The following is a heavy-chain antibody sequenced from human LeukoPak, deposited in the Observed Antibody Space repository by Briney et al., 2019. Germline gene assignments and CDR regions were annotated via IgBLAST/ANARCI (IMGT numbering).Heavy chain of an antibody. CDR2: INSDGSST. J-gene: IGHJ4*02. V-gene: IGHV3-74*01. CDR3: ARGTDTAMAEN. D-gene: IGHD5-18*01. Sequence: GGSLRLSCAASGFTFSSYWMHWVRQAPGKGLVWVSRINSDGSSTSNADSVKGRFTISRDNAKNTLYLQMNSLRAEDTAVYYCARGTDTAMAENWGQGTLVTVSS. CDR1: GFTFSSYW.